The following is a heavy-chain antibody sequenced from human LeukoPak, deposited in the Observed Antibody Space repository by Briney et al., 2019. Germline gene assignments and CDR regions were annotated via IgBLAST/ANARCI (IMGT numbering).Heavy chain of an antibody. CDR1: GFTFSSYA. J-gene: IGHJ5*02. V-gene: IGHV3-21*01. D-gene: IGHD2-21*01. CDR2: ISSSSSYI. CDR3: ARDCGGDFHRKLCT. Sequence: GGSLRLSCAASGFTFSSYAMSWVRQAPGKGLEWVSSISSSSSYIYYADSVKGRFTISRDNAKNSLYLQMNSLRAEDTAVYYCARDCGGDFHRKLCTWGQGTLVTVSS.